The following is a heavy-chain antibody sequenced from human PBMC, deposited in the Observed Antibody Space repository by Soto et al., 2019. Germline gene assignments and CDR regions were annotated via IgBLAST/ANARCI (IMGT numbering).Heavy chain of an antibody. V-gene: IGHV3-23*01. CDR2: ISGSGGST. D-gene: IGHD2-8*01. Sequence: GGSLRLSCAASGFTFSSYAMSWVRQAPGKGLEWVSAISGSGGSTYYADSVKGRFTISRDNSKNTLYLQMNSLRAEDTAVYYCAREAADCTNGVCLGYFDYWGQGTLVTVSS. CDR3: AREAADCTNGVCLGYFDY. J-gene: IGHJ4*02. CDR1: GFTFSSYA.